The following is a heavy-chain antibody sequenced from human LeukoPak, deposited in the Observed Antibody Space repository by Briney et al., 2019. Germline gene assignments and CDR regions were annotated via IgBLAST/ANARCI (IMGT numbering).Heavy chain of an antibody. V-gene: IGHV3-66*01. D-gene: IGHD3-16*01. CDR1: GFTVSSNY. Sequence: GGSLRLSCAASGFTVSSNYMSWVRQAPGKGLEWLAVIYSGGSTYYADSVKGRFTISRDNSKNTLYLKMNSLRAEDTAVYYCARAPGGRGVWFDPWGQGTLVTVSS. CDR2: IYSGGST. J-gene: IGHJ5*02. CDR3: ARAPGGRGVWFDP.